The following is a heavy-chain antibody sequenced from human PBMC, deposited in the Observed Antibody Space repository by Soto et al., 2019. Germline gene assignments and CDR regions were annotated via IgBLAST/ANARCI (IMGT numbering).Heavy chain of an antibody. Sequence: GGSLRLSCAASGFTFSSYSMNWVRQAPGKGLEWVSSISSSSSYIYYADSVKGRFTISRDNAKNSLYLQMNSLRAEDTAVYYCARGEEDCTNGVCYLYYYGMDVWGQGTTVTVSS. CDR1: GFTFSSYS. J-gene: IGHJ6*02. V-gene: IGHV3-21*01. D-gene: IGHD2-8*01. CDR3: ARGEEDCTNGVCYLYYYGMDV. CDR2: ISSSSSYI.